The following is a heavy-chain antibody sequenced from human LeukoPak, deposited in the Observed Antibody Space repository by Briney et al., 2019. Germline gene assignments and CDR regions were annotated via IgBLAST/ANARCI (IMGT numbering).Heavy chain of an antibody. D-gene: IGHD3-10*01. Sequence: SETLSLTCTVSGVSISSSNSYWGWIRQPPGKGLEWIGSIFRTGSTYYSASLKSRVSISVDTSKNHIALKLTSVTAADTAVYFCARRVGFYGSGSLNYFDPWGQGILVSVS. CDR2: IFRTGST. V-gene: IGHV4-39*02. CDR3: ARRVGFYGSGSLNYFDP. CDR1: GVSISSSNSY. J-gene: IGHJ5*01.